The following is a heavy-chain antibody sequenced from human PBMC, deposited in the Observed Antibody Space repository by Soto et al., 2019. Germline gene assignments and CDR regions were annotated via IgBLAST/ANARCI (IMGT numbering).Heavy chain of an antibody. D-gene: IGHD6-13*01. J-gene: IGHJ4*02. V-gene: IGHV4-59*01. CDR2: IYYSGST. Sequence: SETLSITCTVSGRFISRSYWRWIRQPPGKGLEWIGYIYYSGSTNYNPSLKSRVTISVDTSKNQFSLKLSSVTAADTAVYYCARGLKQQLVRYFDYWGQGTLVTVS. CDR3: ARGLKQQLVRYFDY. CDR1: GRFISRSY.